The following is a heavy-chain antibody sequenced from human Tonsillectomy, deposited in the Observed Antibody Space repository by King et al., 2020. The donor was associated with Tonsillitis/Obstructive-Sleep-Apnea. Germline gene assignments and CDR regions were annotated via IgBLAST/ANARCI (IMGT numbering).Heavy chain of an antibody. CDR2: ISGDGGGT. J-gene: IGHJ6*01. Sequence: VQLVESGGGVVQPGGSLRLSCAASGLTFDDYAFHWVRQAPGKGLEWVSLISGDGGGTYYADSVKGRFTISRDNSKNSLYLHMNSLRTDETALYYCAKDLGKYSFLFMDVSGKGSSVTVSP. CDR1: GLTFDDYA. CDR3: AKDLGKYSFLFMDV. D-gene: IGHD2-15*01. V-gene: IGHV3-43*02.